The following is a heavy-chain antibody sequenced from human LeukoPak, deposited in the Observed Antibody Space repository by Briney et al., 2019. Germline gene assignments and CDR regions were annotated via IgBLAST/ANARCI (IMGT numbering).Heavy chain of an antibody. Sequence: GGSLRLSCAASGFTFSSHWMSWVRQAPGKGLEWVANVNLDGSGKYYVDSVKGRFTISRDNAKNSLYLQMSSLRGEDTAVYYCARDHRGLFDYWGQGTLVTVSS. CDR2: VNLDGSGK. V-gene: IGHV3-7*04. D-gene: IGHD3-10*01. J-gene: IGHJ4*02. CDR3: ARDHRGLFDY. CDR1: GFTFSSHW.